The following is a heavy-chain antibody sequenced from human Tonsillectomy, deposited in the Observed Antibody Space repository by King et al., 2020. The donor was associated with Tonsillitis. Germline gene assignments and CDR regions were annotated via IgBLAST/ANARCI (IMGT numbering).Heavy chain of an antibody. J-gene: IGHJ5*02. Sequence: VTLQESGPALVKPTQTLTLTCTFSGFSLSTSGMCVSWIRQPPGKALEWLARIDWGDDKYYSTSLKTRLTISKDTSKNQVVLTMTNMDPVDTATYYCARMGPLYSSHNWFDPWGQGTLVTVSS. CDR1: GFSLSTSGMC. D-gene: IGHD6-13*01. CDR3: ARMGPLYSSHNWFDP. V-gene: IGHV2-70*11. CDR2: IDWGDDK.